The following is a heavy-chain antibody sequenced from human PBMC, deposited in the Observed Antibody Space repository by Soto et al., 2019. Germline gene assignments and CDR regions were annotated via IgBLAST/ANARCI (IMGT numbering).Heavy chain of an antibody. CDR1: GGSFSGDY. CDR2: IYRSVRI. J-gene: IGHJ4*02. CDR3: ARHGGYYFGY. Sequence: SETLSLTCAVYGGSFSGDYWSWIPQTQGKGLEWMRQIYRSVRIIYIPAHESRVTISEDSSKNQFSLKLRSVTAADKVVYYCARHGGYYFGYWGQGTLVT. V-gene: IGHV4-34*01. D-gene: IGHD3-16*01.